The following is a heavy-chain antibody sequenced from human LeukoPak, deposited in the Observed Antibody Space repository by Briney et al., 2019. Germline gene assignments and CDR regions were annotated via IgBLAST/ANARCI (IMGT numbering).Heavy chain of an antibody. D-gene: IGHD2-2*01. V-gene: IGHV4-39*01. Sequence: SETLSLTCTVSGGSISSSSHYWGWIRQPPGKGPEWIGSIYYSGSTYYNPSLKSRVTISVDTSKNQFSLKLSSVTATDTAVYYCARHDCITTTCHYFYGMDVWGQGTTVTVSS. CDR3: ARHDCITTTCHYFYGMDV. CDR1: GGSISSSSHY. CDR2: IYYSGST. J-gene: IGHJ6*02.